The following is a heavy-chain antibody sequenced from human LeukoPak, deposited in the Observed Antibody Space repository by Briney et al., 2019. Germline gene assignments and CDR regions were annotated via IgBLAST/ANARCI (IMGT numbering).Heavy chain of an antibody. Sequence: PSETLSLTCTVSGGSISSYYWSWIRQPPGKGLEWIGYIYYSGSTNYNPSLKSRVTISVDTSKNQFSLKLSSVTAADTAVYYCARAGFEGYCSGGSCYSVWFDPWGQGTPVTVSS. J-gene: IGHJ5*02. CDR2: IYYSGST. CDR1: GGSISSYY. V-gene: IGHV4-59*01. CDR3: ARAGFEGYCSGGSCYSVWFDP. D-gene: IGHD2-15*01.